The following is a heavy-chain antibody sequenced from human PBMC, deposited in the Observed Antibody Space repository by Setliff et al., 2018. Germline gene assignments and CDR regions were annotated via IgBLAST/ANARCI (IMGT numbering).Heavy chain of an antibody. D-gene: IGHD5-18*01. CDR1: GFTFRTFS. CDR2: ISPDSIYI. Sequence: SCAASGFTFRTFSMHWVRQAPGKGLEWVSSISPDSIYIYYADSVKGRFTISRDNAKTSLYLQMDSLRVEDTAVYFCARSPGWIPWFDSWGQGTLVTVSS. CDR3: ARSPGWIPWFDS. J-gene: IGHJ5*01. V-gene: IGHV3-21*01.